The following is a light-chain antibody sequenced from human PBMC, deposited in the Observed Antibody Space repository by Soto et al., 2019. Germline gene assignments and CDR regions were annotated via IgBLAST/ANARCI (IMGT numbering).Light chain of an antibody. V-gene: IGLV2-14*01. CDR2: EVS. Sequence: QSALTQPASVSGSPGQSLTISCTGTSSDVGGYNYVSWYQQHPGKAPKLMIYEVSTRPSGVSNCFSVSMSANPASLSISGLQAEDEADYYCSTYTSSSTQVFGTGTKVTLL. CDR3: STYTSSSTQV. CDR1: SSDVGGYNY. J-gene: IGLJ1*01.